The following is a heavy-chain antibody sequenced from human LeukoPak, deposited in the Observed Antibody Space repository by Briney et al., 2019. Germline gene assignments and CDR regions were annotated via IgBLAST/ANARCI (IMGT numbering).Heavy chain of an antibody. V-gene: IGHV1-24*01. CDR3: ATVGRRITMVRGVTLGY. J-gene: IGHJ4*02. Sequence: GASVRVSCKVSGYTLTELSMHWVRQAPGKGLEWMGGFDPEDGETIYAQKFQGRVTMTEDTSTDTAYMELSSLRSEDTAVYYCATVGRRITMVRGVTLGYWGQGTLVTVSS. D-gene: IGHD3-10*01. CDR1: GYTLTELS. CDR2: FDPEDGET.